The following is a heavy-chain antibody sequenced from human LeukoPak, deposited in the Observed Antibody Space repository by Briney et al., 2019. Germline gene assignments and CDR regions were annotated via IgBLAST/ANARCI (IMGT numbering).Heavy chain of an antibody. CDR1: GFTFSSYG. CDR2: ISYDGSNK. CDR3: AKTYCSGGSCYVTDY. J-gene: IGHJ4*02. V-gene: IGHV3-30*18. D-gene: IGHD2-15*01. Sequence: PGGSLRLSCAASGFTFSSYGMHWVRQAPGKGLEWVAFISYDGSNKYYADSVKGRFTISRDNSKNTLYLQMNSLRAEDTAVYYCAKTYCSGGSCYVTDYWAQGTLVTVSS.